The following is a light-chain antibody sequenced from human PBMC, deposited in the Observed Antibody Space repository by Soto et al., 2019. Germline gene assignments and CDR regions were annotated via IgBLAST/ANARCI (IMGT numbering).Light chain of an antibody. CDR3: QQRGSWPIT. CDR1: QSVSSN. Sequence: IVITLSPFTLSVSPGERATLSCRASQSVSSNLAWYQQKPGQAPSLLIYGGSSRATGIPVRFSGSGSETDFTLTITRLEPEDFAVYYCQQRGSWPITFGQGTRLEIK. V-gene: IGKV3-11*01. J-gene: IGKJ5*01. CDR2: GGS.